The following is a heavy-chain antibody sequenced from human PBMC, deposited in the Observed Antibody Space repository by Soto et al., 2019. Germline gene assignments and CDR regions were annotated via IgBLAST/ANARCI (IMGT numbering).Heavy chain of an antibody. J-gene: IGHJ5*01. D-gene: IGHD2-21*01. V-gene: IGHV1-8*01. CDR1: GYTFATYD. CDR2: MNPNSGNT. Sequence: QVQLVQTGGEMRTPGASVEVSCKASGYTFATYDINWVRQAPGQGLEWMGWMNPNSGNTGYAQKFQGRLTMTRDTALSVAHMELSSLRNEDTAVYYCARSDGYNFNWLDSWGQGTLVTVSA. CDR3: ARSDGYNFNWLDS.